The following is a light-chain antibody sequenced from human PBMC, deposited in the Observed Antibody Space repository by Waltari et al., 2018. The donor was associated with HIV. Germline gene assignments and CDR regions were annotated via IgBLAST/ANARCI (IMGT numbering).Light chain of an antibody. J-gene: IGLJ2*01. V-gene: IGLV1-44*01. CDR1: SSNIGSNA. CDR3: AAWDDSLNGVV. Sequence: QSILTQPPSASGTPGQRVTIPCSGSSSNIGSNAVNWYQQPPGTAPKLLIYSINERASGVPDRFSGSKSGTSASLAISGLQSEDEADYHCAAWDDSLNGVVFGGGTKLTVL. CDR2: SIN.